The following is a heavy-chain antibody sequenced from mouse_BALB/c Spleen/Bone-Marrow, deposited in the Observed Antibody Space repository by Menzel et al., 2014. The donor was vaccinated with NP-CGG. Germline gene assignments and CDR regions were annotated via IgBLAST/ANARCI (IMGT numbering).Heavy chain of an antibody. D-gene: IGHD2-10*01. CDR3: ARHEPTMNKVFFAY. V-gene: IGHV5-6*01. CDR2: ISSGGSYT. Sequence: EVQRVESGGDLVKPGGSLKLSCAASGFTFSSYGMSWVRQTPDKRLEWVATISSGGSYTYYPDSVKGRFTISRDNAKNTLYLQMGSLKSDDTAMYYCARHEPTMNKVFFAYWGQGTLVTVST. CDR1: GFTFSSYG. J-gene: IGHJ3*01.